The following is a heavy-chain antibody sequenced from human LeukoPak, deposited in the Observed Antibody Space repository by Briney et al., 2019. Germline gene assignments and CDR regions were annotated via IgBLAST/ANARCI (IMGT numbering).Heavy chain of an antibody. D-gene: IGHD5-24*01. V-gene: IGHV3-66*01. Sequence: GGSLRLSCAASGFTFSTYSLNWVRQAPGKGLEWVSVIYSGGSTYYADSVKGRFTISRDNSKNTLYLQMNSLRAEDTAVYYCARGRFRRDGYNYGRDGAFDIWGQGTMVTVSS. J-gene: IGHJ3*02. CDR3: ARGRFRRDGYNYGRDGAFDI. CDR2: IYSGGST. CDR1: GFTFSTYS.